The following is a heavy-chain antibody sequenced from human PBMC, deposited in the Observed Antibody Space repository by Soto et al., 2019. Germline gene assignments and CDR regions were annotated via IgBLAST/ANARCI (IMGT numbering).Heavy chain of an antibody. CDR3: VKAPLRGYSYASRFDP. J-gene: IGHJ5*02. D-gene: IGHD5-18*01. CDR2: ISGSGGST. CDR1: GFTYSNYA. V-gene: IGHV3-23*01. Sequence: GGSLRLSCAASGFTYSNYAMTWVRQAPGKGLEWVSAISGSGGSTYYADPVKGRFTISRDSSKNTLYLQMNSLRAEDTAVYYCVKAPLRGYSYASRFDPWGQGTLVTVSS.